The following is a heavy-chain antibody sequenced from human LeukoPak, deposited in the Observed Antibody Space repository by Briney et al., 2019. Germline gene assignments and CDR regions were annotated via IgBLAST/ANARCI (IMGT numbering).Heavy chain of an antibody. CDR3: TRDFGRSSYYFDF. J-gene: IGHJ4*02. V-gene: IGHV3-7*01. CDR2: IKQDGSEK. D-gene: IGHD3-3*01. Sequence: GGSLRLSCAASGFTFNSYWMSWVRQAPGKGLEWVANIKQDGSEKYYVDSVRGRLTISRDNAENSLFLQMNRLRVEDTAVYYCTRDFGRSSYYFDFWGQGTLVTVSS. CDR1: GFTFNSYW.